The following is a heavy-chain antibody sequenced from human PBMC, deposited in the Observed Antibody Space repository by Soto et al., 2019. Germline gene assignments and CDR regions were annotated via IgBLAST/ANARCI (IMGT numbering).Heavy chain of an antibody. V-gene: IGHV4-31*03. CDR1: DGSISSGGYY. J-gene: IGHJ4*02. D-gene: IGHD3-10*01. Sequence: SETLSLTCTVSDGSISSGGYYWSWLRQHPGKGLEWIGYISDSGRTYFNPSLKSRVTISEDTSKNQFSLKLRFVTAADTAVYYCARNDSGSKNFDYWGQGTLVTVSS. CDR2: ISDSGRT. CDR3: ARNDSGSKNFDY.